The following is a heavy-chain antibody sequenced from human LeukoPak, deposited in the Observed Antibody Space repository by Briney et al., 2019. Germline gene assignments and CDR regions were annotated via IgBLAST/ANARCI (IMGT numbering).Heavy chain of an antibody. CDR3: ARDPSRGYNYGYGDY. CDR1: GFTFSSYS. J-gene: IGHJ4*02. D-gene: IGHD5-18*01. Sequence: GGSLRLSCAASGFTFSSYSMNWVRQSPGRGLEWVSSISSSSSYIYYADSVKGRFTISRDNAKNSLYLQMNSLRAEDTAVYYCARDPSRGYNYGYGDYWGQGTLVIVSS. CDR2: ISSSSSYI. V-gene: IGHV3-21*01.